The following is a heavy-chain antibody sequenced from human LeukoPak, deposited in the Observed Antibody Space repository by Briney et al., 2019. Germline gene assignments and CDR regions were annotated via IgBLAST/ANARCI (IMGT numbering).Heavy chain of an antibody. CDR1: GGSICSGGYY. CDR2: ICYSGST. CDR3: ARTKATYYYDAGGYYYFDN. D-gene: IGHD3-22*01. J-gene: IGHJ4*02. V-gene: IGHV4-31*03. Sequence: TLSLTCTVSGGSICSGGYYWSWIRQHPGKGLEWIGYICYSGSTYYNPSLKSRVTISVDTSKNQFSLKLRSVTAADTAVYYCARTKATYYYDAGGYYYFDNWGQGALVTVSS.